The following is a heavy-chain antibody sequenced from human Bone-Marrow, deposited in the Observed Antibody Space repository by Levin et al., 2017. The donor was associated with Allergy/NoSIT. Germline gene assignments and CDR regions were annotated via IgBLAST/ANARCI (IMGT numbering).Heavy chain of an antibody. Sequence: ASVKVSCKASGYTFSTDAINWVRQAPGQGLEYMGWIHTNTGNPTYVQGFTGRFVFSLDTSVSTAYLQISSLKAEDTAVYYCAKGPSSRLLYWGQGTLVTVSS. V-gene: IGHV7-4-1*02. J-gene: IGHJ4*02. CDR3: AKGPSSRLLY. CDR1: GYTFSTDA. CDR2: IHTNTGNP. D-gene: IGHD6-13*01.